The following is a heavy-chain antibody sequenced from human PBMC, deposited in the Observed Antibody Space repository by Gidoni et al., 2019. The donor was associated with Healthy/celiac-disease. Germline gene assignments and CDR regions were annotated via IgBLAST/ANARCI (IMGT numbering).Heavy chain of an antibody. CDR3: ARGRRFTIDP. Sequence: VQLQHWGAGLLKPSETLSLSCAVYGGSFSGYHWSWIRQPPGKGLEWFGEINHSGSTNYNPSLRSRVTIAVDTAKNQFSLKLGSVTAADTAVYYCARGRRFTIDPWGQGTLVTVSS. J-gene: IGHJ5*02. D-gene: IGHD3-10*01. CDR1: GGSFSGYH. V-gene: IGHV4-34*01. CDR2: INHSGST.